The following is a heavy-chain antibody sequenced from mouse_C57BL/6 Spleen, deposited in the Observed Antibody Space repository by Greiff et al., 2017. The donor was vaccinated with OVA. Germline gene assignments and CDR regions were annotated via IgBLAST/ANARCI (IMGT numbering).Heavy chain of an antibody. CDR3: ARGLLPTSYFDY. V-gene: IGHV1-80*01. Sequence: QVQLQQSGAELVKPGASVKISCKASGYAFSSYWMNWVKQRPGKGLEWIGQIYPGDGDTNYNGKFKGKATLTADKSSSTAYMQLSSLTSEDSAVYFCARGLLPTSYFDYWGQGTTLTVSS. CDR1: GYAFSSYW. CDR2: IYPGDGDT. D-gene: IGHD2-3*01. J-gene: IGHJ2*01.